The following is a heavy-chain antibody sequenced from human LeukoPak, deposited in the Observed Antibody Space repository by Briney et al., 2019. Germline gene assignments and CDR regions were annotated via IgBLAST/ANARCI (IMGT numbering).Heavy chain of an antibody. D-gene: IGHD1-1*01. CDR2: IYYSGST. CDR1: GGSISSSSYY. Sequence: SETLSLTCTVSGGSISSSSYYWGWIRQPPGKGLEWLGCIYYSGSTYYNPSLKSRVTISVDTSKNQFSLKLSSVTAADTAVYYCARQDVQLERRVYYYYGMDVWGQGTTVTVSS. CDR3: ARQDVQLERRVYYYYGMDV. V-gene: IGHV4-39*01. J-gene: IGHJ6*02.